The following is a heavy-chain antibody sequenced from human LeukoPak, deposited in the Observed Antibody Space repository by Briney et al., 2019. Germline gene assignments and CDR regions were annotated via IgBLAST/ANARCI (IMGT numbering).Heavy chain of an antibody. CDR2: IIPIFGTP. V-gene: IGHV1-69*06. CDR3: ARGGFPYLIDAFNI. Sequence: GASVKVSCKASGGTFSSYAITWVRQAPGQGLEWMGGIIPIFGTPNYAQKFQGRVTITADKSTSTVYMELSSLRSEDTAVYYCARGGFPYLIDAFNIWGQGTMVTVSS. J-gene: IGHJ3*02. CDR1: GGTFSSYA. D-gene: IGHD2/OR15-2a*01.